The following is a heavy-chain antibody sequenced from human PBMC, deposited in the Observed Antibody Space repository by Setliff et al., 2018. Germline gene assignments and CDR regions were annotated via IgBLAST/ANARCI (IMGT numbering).Heavy chain of an antibody. CDR3: ARGFDVCGGGACYTDGPYYFDY. CDR2: INHSGST. D-gene: IGHD2-21*02. J-gene: IGHJ4*02. CDR1: GGSIISSTYN. V-gene: IGHV4-39*07. Sequence: ETLSLTCSVSGGSIISSTYNWGWIRQPPGKGLEWIGEINHSGSTNYNPSLKSRVTISVDTSKNQFSLKLSSVAAADTAVYYCARGFDVCGGGACYTDGPYYFDYWGLGTLVTVSS.